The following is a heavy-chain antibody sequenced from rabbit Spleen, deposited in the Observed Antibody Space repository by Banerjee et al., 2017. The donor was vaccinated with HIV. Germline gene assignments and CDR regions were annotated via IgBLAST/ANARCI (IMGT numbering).Heavy chain of an antibody. Sequence: QEQLVESGGGLVQPEGSLKLSCKASGFSFSDRDVMCWVRQAPGKGLEWIACINTATGKPVYATWAKGRFTISRTSSTTVTLQMTSLTAADTATYFCARDAAGREDFNLWGPGTLVTVS. CDR2: INTATGKP. D-gene: IGHD4-2*01. V-gene: IGHV1S45*01. CDR3: ARDAAGREDFNL. CDR1: GFSFSDRDV. J-gene: IGHJ4*01.